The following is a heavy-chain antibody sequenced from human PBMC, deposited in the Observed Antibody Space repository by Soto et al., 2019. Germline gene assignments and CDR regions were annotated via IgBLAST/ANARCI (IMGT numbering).Heavy chain of an antibody. Sequence: QVQLVESGGGVVPPGRSLRLSCAASGFTFSSYGMHWVRQAPGKGLEWVAVISYDGSNKYYADSVKGRFTISRDNSKNTLYLQMNSLRAEDTAVYYCANDREVVVITTIFDYWGQGTLVTVSS. CDR1: GFTFSSYG. CDR3: ANDREVVVITTIFDY. D-gene: IGHD3-22*01. V-gene: IGHV3-30*18. J-gene: IGHJ4*02. CDR2: ISYDGSNK.